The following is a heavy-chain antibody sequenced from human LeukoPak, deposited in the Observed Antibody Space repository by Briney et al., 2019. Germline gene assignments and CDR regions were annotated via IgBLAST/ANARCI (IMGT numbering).Heavy chain of an antibody. Sequence: GGSLRLSCAASGFTFNSYTMNWVRQAPGKGLEWVSSISSSSTYISYADSVRGRLTISRDTAKNSLYLQMNSLRAEDTAVYYCARDANYHDSSRYFDAFDIWGQGTMVAVSS. CDR3: ARDANYHDSSRYFDAFDI. J-gene: IGHJ3*02. CDR2: ISSSSTYI. D-gene: IGHD3-22*01. V-gene: IGHV3-21*01. CDR1: GFTFNSYT.